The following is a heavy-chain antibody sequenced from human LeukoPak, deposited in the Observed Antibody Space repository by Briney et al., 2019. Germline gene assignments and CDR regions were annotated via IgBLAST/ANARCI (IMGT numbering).Heavy chain of an antibody. D-gene: IGHD3-10*01. CDR1: GFTFSSYG. V-gene: IGHV3-30*03. Sequence: GGTLRLSCAASGFTFSSYGMSWVRQAPGKGLEWVAVISYDGSNKYYADSVKGRFTISRDNSKNTLYLQMNSLRAEDTAVYYCARDRGLTMVRGVTMYYYYMDVWGKGTTVTVSS. J-gene: IGHJ6*03. CDR2: ISYDGSNK. CDR3: ARDRGLTMVRGVTMYYYYMDV.